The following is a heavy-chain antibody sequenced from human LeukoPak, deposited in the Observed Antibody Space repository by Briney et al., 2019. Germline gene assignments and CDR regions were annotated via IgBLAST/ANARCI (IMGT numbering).Heavy chain of an antibody. D-gene: IGHD1-20*01. V-gene: IGHV4-34*01. CDR3: ARVLRNWRSRYYFDY. J-gene: IGHJ4*02. CDR2: INHSGST. CDR1: GGSFSGYY. Sequence: PSETLSLTCAVYGGSFSGYYWSWIRQPPGKGLEWIGEINHSGSTNYNPSLKSRVTISVDTSKNQFSLKLSSVTAADTAVYYCARVLRNWRSRYYFDYWGQGTLVTVSS.